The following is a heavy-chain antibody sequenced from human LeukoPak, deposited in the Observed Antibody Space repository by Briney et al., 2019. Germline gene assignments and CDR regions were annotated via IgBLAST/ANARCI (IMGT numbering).Heavy chain of an antibody. D-gene: IGHD1-26*01. CDR1: GGSISSGGYY. V-gene: IGHV4-31*03. Sequence: SETLSLTCTVSGGSISSGGYYWSWIRQHPGKGLEWIGYIYYSGSTYYNPSLKSRVTISVDTSKNQFSLKLSSVTAADTAVYYCAREIYSGSYRGIDYWGRGNLVTVSS. J-gene: IGHJ4*02. CDR3: AREIYSGSYRGIDY. CDR2: IYYSGST.